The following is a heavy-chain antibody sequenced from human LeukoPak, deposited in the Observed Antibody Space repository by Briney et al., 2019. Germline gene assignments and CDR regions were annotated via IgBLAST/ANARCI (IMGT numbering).Heavy chain of an antibody. J-gene: IGHJ6*03. V-gene: IGHV4-59*11. D-gene: IGHD5-12*01. Sequence: SETLSLTCTVSGGSISSHYWSWIRQPPGKGLEWIGYIDYSGSTNYNPSLKSRVTISVDTSKNQFSLKLSSVTAADTAVYYCARSVDPYYYYYMDVWGKGTTVTVSS. CDR3: ARSVDPYYYYYMDV. CDR2: IDYSGST. CDR1: GGSISSHY.